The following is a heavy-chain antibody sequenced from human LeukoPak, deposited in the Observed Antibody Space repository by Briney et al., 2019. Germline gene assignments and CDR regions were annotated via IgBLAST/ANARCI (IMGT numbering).Heavy chain of an antibody. CDR1: GGSISSSGYY. CDR3: ARRTLSGWADY. CDR2: IYYSGST. D-gene: IGHD6-19*01. J-gene: IGHJ4*02. Sequence: SETLSLTCTVSGGSISSSGYYRSWIRQPPGKGLEWIGYIYYSGSTNYNPSLKSRVTISVDTSKNQFSLKLSSVTAADTAVYYCARRTLSGWADYWGQGTLVTVSS. V-gene: IGHV4-61*05.